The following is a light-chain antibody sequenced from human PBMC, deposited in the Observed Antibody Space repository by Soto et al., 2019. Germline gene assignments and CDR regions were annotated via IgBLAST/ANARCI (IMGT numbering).Light chain of an antibody. Sequence: QSALTQPRSVFGSPGQSVTISCTGTSSDVGGYNYVSWYRQHPGKAPKLMIYDVSKRPSGVPDRFSGSKSGNTASLTISGLQAEDEADYYCCSYAGSYTWVFVTGTKVTVL. V-gene: IGLV2-11*01. J-gene: IGLJ1*01. CDR3: CSYAGSYTWV. CDR1: SSDVGGYNY. CDR2: DVS.